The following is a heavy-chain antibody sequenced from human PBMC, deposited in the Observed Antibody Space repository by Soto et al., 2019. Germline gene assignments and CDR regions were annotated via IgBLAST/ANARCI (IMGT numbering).Heavy chain of an antibody. J-gene: IGHJ4*02. CDR1: GFTFSSYW. CDR2: IKEDGSEK. Sequence: EVQLVESGGGLVQPGGSLRLSCAASGFTFSSYWMSWVRQAPGKGLEWVTNIKEDGSEKDYVGSVKGRFTISRDNAKNSLYLQMNSLRAEDTAVYYCATAHQWNSAKCSFDYWGQGTLVTVSS. D-gene: IGHD1-7*01. V-gene: IGHV3-7*01. CDR3: ATAHQWNSAKCSFDY.